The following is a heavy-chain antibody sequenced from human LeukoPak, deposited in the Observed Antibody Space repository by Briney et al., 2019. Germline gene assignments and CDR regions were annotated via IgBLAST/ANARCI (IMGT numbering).Heavy chain of an antibody. CDR3: AELGITMIGGV. V-gene: IGHV3-53*01. CDR1: GFTVSSNY. J-gene: IGHJ6*04. D-gene: IGHD3-10*02. Sequence: GGSLRLSCAASGFTVSSNYMSWVRQAPGKGLEGVSVIYSGGSTYYADSVKGRFTISRDNAKNSLYLQMNSLRAEDTAVYYCAELGITMIGGVWGKGTTVTISS. CDR2: IYSGGST.